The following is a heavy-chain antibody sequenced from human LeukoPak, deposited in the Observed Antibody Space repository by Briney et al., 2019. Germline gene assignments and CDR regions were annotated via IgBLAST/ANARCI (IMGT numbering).Heavy chain of an antibody. D-gene: IGHD3-9*01. V-gene: IGHV1-69*05. CDR2: IIPIFGTA. CDR1: GGTFSSYA. J-gene: IGHJ4*02. CDR3: ASPTSITIRPGPFDY. Sequence: ASVKVSCKASGGTFSSYAISWVRQAPGQGLEWMGGIIPIFGTANYAQKFQGRVTITTDESTSTAYMELSSLRAEDTAVYYCASPTSITIRPGPFDYWGQGTLVTVSS.